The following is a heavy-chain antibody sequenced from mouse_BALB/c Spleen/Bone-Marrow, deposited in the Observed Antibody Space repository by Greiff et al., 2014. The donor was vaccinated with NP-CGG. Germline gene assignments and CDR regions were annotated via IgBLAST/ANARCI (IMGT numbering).Heavy chain of an antibody. V-gene: IGHV5-15*02. CDR1: GFTFSDYG. J-gene: IGHJ4*01. CDR3: AREGGAMDY. Sequence: EVHLVESGGGLVQPGGSRKLSCAASGFTFSDYGMAWVRQAPGKGPEWVASISNLAYSIYYADTVTGRFTISRENAKNTLYLEMSSLRSEDTAMYYCAREGGAMDYWGQGTSVTVSS. CDR2: ISNLAYSI.